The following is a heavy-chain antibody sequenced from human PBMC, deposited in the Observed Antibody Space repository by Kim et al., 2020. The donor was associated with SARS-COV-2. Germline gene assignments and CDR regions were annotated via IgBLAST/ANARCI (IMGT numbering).Heavy chain of an antibody. V-gene: IGHV4-59*01. D-gene: IGHD4-17*01. CDR3: ARAAGDYNDAFDI. J-gene: IGHJ3*02. Sequence: YNPSLKSRVTISVDTSKNQFSLKLSSVTAADTAVYYCARAAGDYNDAFDIWGQGTMVTVSS.